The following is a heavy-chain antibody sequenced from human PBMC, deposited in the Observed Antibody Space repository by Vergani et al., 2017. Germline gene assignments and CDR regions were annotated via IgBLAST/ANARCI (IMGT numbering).Heavy chain of an antibody. CDR1: GFTFGDYA. CDR2: IRSKAYGGTT. CDR3: AKDRGYSYGYRYYYYGMDV. D-gene: IGHD5-18*01. V-gene: IGHV3-49*05. J-gene: IGHJ6*02. Sequence: EVQLVESGGGLVKPGRSLRLSCTASGFTFGDYAMSWFRQAPGKGLEWVGFIRSKAYGGTTEYAASVKGRFTISRDDSKNTLYLQMNSLRAEDTAVYYCAKDRGYSYGYRYYYYGMDVWGQGTTVTVSS.